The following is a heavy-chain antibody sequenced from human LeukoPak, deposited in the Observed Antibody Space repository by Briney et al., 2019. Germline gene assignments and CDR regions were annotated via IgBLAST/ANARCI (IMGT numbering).Heavy chain of an antibody. D-gene: IGHD5-18*01. V-gene: IGHV3-30*04. CDR2: ISYDGSNK. CDR3: ARDPTAMDGHYFDY. Sequence: GGSLRLACAASGFTFSSYAMHWVCQAPAKGLEWVAVISYDGSNKYYADSVKCRFTISRDNSKNTLYLQMNSLRAEDTAVYYCARDPTAMDGHYFDYWGQGTLVTVSS. J-gene: IGHJ4*02. CDR1: GFTFSSYA.